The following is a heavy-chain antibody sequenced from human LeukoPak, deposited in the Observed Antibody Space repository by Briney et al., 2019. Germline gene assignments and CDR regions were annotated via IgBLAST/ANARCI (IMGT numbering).Heavy chain of an antibody. CDR3: TSDYGLYYYYMAL. CDR2: FSSGDTTT. Sequence: GGSLRLSCTASGFSFSNYGMHWVRQAPGKGLEWVSYFSSGDTTTYYSDSVKGRFTISRDNSKDMLYLQMNDLRAEDTAVYYCTSDYGLYYYYMALWGKGTTVTVS. D-gene: IGHD4/OR15-4a*01. V-gene: IGHV3-48*01. J-gene: IGHJ6*03. CDR1: GFSFSNYG.